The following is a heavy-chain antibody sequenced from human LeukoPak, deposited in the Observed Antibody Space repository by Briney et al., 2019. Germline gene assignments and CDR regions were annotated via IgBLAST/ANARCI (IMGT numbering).Heavy chain of an antibody. J-gene: IGHJ2*01. CDR1: DGSISSYD. D-gene: IGHD6-13*01. CDR2: IYTSGSP. Sequence: SETLSLTCTVSDGSISSYDWSWIRQPAGKGLEWIGRIYTSGSPTYNPSLKSRVTMSPGTSKKQFSLKLTSVTAADTAVYDCARLTSSWYQDWYFDLWGRGTLVTVSS. CDR3: ARLTSSWYQDWYFDL. V-gene: IGHV4-4*07.